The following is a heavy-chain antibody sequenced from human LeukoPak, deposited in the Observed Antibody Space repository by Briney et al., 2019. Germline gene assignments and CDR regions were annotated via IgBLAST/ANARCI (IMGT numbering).Heavy chain of an antibody. CDR1: GGSISSYY. V-gene: IGHV4-4*07. CDR3: ARVAYSSSWPNWFDP. Sequence: PSETLSLTCTVSGGSISSYYWSWIRQPAGKGLEWIGRIYTSGSTNYNPSLKSRVTMSVDTSKNQFSLKLSSVAAADTAVYYCARVAYSSSWPNWFDPWGQGTLVTVSS. CDR2: IYTSGST. D-gene: IGHD6-13*01. J-gene: IGHJ5*02.